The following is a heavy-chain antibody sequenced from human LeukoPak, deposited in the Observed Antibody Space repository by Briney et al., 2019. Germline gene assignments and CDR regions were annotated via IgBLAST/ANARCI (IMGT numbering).Heavy chain of an antibody. D-gene: IGHD2-15*01. CDR2: IYTSGST. CDR1: GGSISSYY. CDR3: ARGCSGGSCYYDAVDI. J-gene: IGHJ3*02. V-gene: IGHV4-4*07. Sequence: PSETLSLTCTASGGSISSYYWSWLRQPAGKGREWIGRIYTSGSTNYNPSLKSRVTMSVDTSKNQFSLKLSSVTAADTAVDYCARGCSGGSCYYDAVDIWGQGTMVTVSS.